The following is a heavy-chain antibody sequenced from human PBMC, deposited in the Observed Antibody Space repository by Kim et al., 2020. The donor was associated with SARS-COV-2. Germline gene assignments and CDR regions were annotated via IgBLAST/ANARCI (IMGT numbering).Heavy chain of an antibody. V-gene: IGHV1-2*02. CDR3: ARDQVDSSSFNFDY. D-gene: IGHD6-13*01. J-gene: IGHJ4*02. CDR1: GYTFTGYY. Sequence: ASVKVSCKASGYTFTGYYMHWVRQAPGQGLEWMGWINPNSGGTNYAQKFQGRGTMTRDTSISTAYMELRRLRSDDTAVYYCARDQVDSSSFNFDYWGQGTLVTVSS. CDR2: INPNSGGT.